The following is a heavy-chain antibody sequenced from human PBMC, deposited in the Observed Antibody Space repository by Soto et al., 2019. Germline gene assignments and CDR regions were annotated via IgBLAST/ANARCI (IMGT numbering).Heavy chain of an antibody. D-gene: IGHD2-2*01. Sequence: EVQLVESGGGLVKPGGSQRLSCAASGFTFSSYSMNWVRQAPGKGLEWVSSISSSSSYIYYADSVKGRFTISRDNAKNSLYLQMNSLRAEDTAVYYCARESAMVAFDIWGQGTMVTVSS. CDR1: GFTFSSYS. V-gene: IGHV3-21*01. CDR3: ARESAMVAFDI. CDR2: ISSSSSYI. J-gene: IGHJ3*02.